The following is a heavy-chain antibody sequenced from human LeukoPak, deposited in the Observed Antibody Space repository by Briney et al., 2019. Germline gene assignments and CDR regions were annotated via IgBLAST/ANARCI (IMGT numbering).Heavy chain of an antibody. J-gene: IGHJ4*02. CDR2: INPNSGGT. CDR1: GYTFTGYY. CDR3: ACRGYYYDSSGYYFDY. V-gene: IGHV1-2*02. Sequence: GASVKVSCMASGYTFTGYYMHWVRQAPGQGLEWMGWINPNSGGTNYAQKFQGRVTMTRDTSISTAYMELSRLRSDDTAVYYCACRGYYYDSSGYYFDYWGQGTLVTVSS. D-gene: IGHD3-22*01.